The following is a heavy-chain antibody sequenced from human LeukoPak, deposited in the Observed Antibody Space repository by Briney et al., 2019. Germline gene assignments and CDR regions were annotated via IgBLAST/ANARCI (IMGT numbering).Heavy chain of an antibody. CDR2: ISGSGGST. CDR3: ARDEAGTTPGDY. J-gene: IGHJ4*02. Sequence: PGGSLRLSCAASGFTFSSYAMSWVRQAPGKGLECVSVISGSGGSTYYADSVKGRFTISRDNSKNTLYLQMNSLRAEDTAVYYCARDEAGTTPGDYWGQGTLVTVSS. D-gene: IGHD1-7*01. CDR1: GFTFSSYA. V-gene: IGHV3-23*01.